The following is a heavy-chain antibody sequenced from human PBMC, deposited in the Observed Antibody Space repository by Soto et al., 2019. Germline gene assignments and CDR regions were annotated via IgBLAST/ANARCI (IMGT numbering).Heavy chain of an antibody. D-gene: IGHD6-19*01. V-gene: IGHV3-48*02. J-gene: IGHJ4*02. CDR1: GFRFSIYS. CDR2: ITSDTKTI. Sequence: EVQLVESGGALVQRGGSLTLSCAAFGFRFSIYSMNWVRQAPGKGLEWSAYITSDTKTIKYAESVKGRFTISRDNAKNSVYLKMDNLSDEDTAVYYCARSVEGHFDYWGQGTVVTVSS. CDR3: ARSVEGHFDY.